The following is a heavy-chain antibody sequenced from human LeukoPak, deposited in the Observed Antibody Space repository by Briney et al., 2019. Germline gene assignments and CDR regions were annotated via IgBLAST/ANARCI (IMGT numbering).Heavy chain of an antibody. CDR2: ISSSSSYI. D-gene: IGHD3-10*01. CDR3: ARAKRELLPPYYYYYYGMDV. Sequence: GGSLRLSCAASGFTFSSYSMNWVRQAPGKGLEWVSSISSSSSYIYYAHSVKGRFTISRDNAKNSLYLQMNSLRAEDTAVYYCARAKRELLPPYYYYYYGMDVWGQGTTVTVSS. CDR1: GFTFSSYS. J-gene: IGHJ6*02. V-gene: IGHV3-21*01.